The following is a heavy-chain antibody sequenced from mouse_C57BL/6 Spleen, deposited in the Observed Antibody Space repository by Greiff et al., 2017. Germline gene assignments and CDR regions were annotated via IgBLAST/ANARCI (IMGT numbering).Heavy chain of an antibody. J-gene: IGHJ3*01. CDR1: GYKFTDYE. V-gene: IGHV1-15*01. CDR2: IDPETGGT. CDR3: KGWTWFAY. Sequence: QVQLQQSGAELVRPGASVTLSCKASGYKFTDYEMHWVKQTPVHGLEWIGAIDPETGGTAYNQKFKGKALRTADKSSSTAYMVLRSLTSEDSAVYFWKGWTWFAYWGQETLVTVSA.